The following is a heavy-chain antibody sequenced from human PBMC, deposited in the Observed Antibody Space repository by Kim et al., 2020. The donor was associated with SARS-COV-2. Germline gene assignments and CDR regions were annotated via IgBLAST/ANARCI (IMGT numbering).Heavy chain of an antibody. J-gene: IGHJ4*02. D-gene: IGHD2-15*01. CDR2: GKT. CDR3: TTADRSILDY. V-gene: IGHV3-15*01. Sequence: GKTAYAAPVKGRFTISRDDSKNTFYLQMNSLKTEDTAMYYCTTADRSILDYWGQGTLVTVSS.